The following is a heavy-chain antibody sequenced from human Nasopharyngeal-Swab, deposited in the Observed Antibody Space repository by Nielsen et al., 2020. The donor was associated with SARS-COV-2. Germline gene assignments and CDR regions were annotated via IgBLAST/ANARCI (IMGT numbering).Heavy chain of an antibody. D-gene: IGHD3-10*01. CDR1: SDSKSLYF. CDR3: ARIDGWGAMDV. CDR2: ISHSGST. J-gene: IGHJ6*02. Sequence: SKPLPLTCPGLSDSKSLYFWNWIRHPPGMGLEWIGYISHSGSTNYTPSLKSRVTISIDTSKKQLSLKLRSVTAADTAVYYCARIDGWGAMDVWGQGTTVTVSS. V-gene: IGHV4-59*13.